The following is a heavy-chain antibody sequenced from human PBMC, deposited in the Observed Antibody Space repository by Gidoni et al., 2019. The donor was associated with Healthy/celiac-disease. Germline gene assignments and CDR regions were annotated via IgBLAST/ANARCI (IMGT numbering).Heavy chain of an antibody. CDR1: GGTFSSYA. CDR3: ARGGGSWYAGYYFDY. CDR2: IIPIFGTA. Sequence: QVQLLQPGAEVKKPGSWVKVACKAAGGTFSSYAISWVRQAPGQGLEWMGGIIPIFGTANYAQKFQGRVTITADESTSTAYMELSSLRSEDTAVYYCARGGGSWYAGYYFDYWGQGTLVTVSS. J-gene: IGHJ4*02. D-gene: IGHD2-15*01. V-gene: IGHV1-69*01.